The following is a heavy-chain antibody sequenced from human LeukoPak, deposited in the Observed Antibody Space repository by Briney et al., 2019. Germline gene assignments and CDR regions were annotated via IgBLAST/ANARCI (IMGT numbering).Heavy chain of an antibody. Sequence: GGSLRLSCAASGFTFSSYGMHWVRQAPGKGLEWVAFIRYDGSNKYYADSVKGRFTISRDNSKNTLYLQMNSLRAEDTAVYYCAKAWAVYSSSSGQYDYWGQGTLVTVSS. D-gene: IGHD6-6*01. CDR2: IRYDGSNK. CDR1: GFTFSSYG. V-gene: IGHV3-30*02. CDR3: AKAWAVYSSSSGQYDY. J-gene: IGHJ4*02.